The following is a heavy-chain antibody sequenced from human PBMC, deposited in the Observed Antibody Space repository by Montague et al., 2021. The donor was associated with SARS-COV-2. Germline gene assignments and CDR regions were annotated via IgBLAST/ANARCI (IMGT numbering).Heavy chain of an antibody. CDR1: GFTFRSYA. J-gene: IGHJ6*02. CDR2: ISGSGGST. CDR3: AKDRYIIVGATTSYYYYGMDV. V-gene: IGHV3-23*01. D-gene: IGHD1-26*01. Sequence: SLRLSCAASGFTFRSYAMSWVRQAPGKGLEWVSAISGSGGSTYYADSVKGRFTISRDNSKNTLYLQMNSLRAEDTAVYYCAKDRYIIVGATTSYYYYGMDVWGQGTTVTVSS.